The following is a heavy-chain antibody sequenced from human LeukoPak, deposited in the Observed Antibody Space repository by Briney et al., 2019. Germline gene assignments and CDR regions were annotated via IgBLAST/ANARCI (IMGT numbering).Heavy chain of an antibody. CDR3: ARMNYGSGSYLDY. V-gene: IGHV4-30-4*08. Sequence: SETLSLTCTVSGGSISSGDYYWSWIRQPPGKGLEWIGYIYYSGSTYYIPPLKSRVTISVDTSKNQFSLKLSSVTAADTAVYYCARMNYGSGSYLDYWGQGTLVTVSS. D-gene: IGHD3-10*01. CDR2: IYYSGST. CDR1: GGSISSGDYY. J-gene: IGHJ4*02.